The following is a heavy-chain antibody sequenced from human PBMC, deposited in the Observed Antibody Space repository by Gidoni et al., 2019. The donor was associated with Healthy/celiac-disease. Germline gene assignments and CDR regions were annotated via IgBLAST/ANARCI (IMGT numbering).Heavy chain of an antibody. J-gene: IGHJ4*02. CDR2: ISYDGRNK. D-gene: IGHD3-22*01. CDR3: ARSYYDSSGYYYGCDY. CDR1: GFTFSSYA. V-gene: IGHV3-30*04. Sequence: QVQLVESGGGVVQPGRSLRLSCSASGFTFSSYAMHWCRQAPGKGLEWVAVISYDGRNKYYADSVKGRFTISRDNSKNTLYLQMNSLRAEDTAVYYCARSYYDSSGYYYGCDYWGQGTLVTVSS.